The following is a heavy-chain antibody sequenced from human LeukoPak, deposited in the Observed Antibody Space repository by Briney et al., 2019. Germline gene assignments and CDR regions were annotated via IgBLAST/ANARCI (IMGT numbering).Heavy chain of an antibody. Sequence: GRSLRLSCPASGISVSENYMSWVRQAPGKGLEWVCVVHRDGSIEYADSVKGRFTISRDIAENTLSLQMNSLRVEDTAVYYCARDSGSASWAYSWGQGTLVTVSS. D-gene: IGHD2-15*01. CDR2: VHRDGSI. V-gene: IGHV3-66*02. J-gene: IGHJ4*02. CDR3: ARDSGSASWAYS. CDR1: GISVSENY.